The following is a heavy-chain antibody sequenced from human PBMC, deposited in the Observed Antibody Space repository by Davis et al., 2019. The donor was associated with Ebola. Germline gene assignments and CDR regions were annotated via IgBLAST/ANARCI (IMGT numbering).Heavy chain of an antibody. V-gene: IGHV4-34*01. CDR3: ASLRPSIVVVPAAPNWFDP. CDR2: INHSGST. J-gene: IGHJ5*02. D-gene: IGHD2-2*01. CDR1: GGSFSGYY. Sequence: PGGSLRLSCAVYGGSFSGYYWSWIRQPPGKGLEWIGEINHSGSTNYNPSLKSRVTISVDTSKNQFSLKLSSVTAADTAVYYCASLRPSIVVVPAAPNWFDPWGQGTLVTVSS.